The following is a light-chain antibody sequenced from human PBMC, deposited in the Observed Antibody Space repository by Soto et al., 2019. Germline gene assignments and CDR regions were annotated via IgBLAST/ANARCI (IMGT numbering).Light chain of an antibody. CDR1: QSVSSN. Sequence: EIVMTQSPATLSVSPGERATLSCRASQSVSSNLAWYQQKPGQAPRLLIYGASTRATGIPARFSGSGSGTEFTLTISSLQSEDFAVYYCQQYKNLPSLTFGAAPKVDIK. J-gene: IGKJ4*01. CDR2: GAS. V-gene: IGKV3-15*01. CDR3: QQYKNLPSLT.